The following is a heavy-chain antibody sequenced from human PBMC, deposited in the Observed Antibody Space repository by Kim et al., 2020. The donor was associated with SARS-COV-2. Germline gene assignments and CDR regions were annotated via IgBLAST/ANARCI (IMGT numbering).Heavy chain of an antibody. D-gene: IGHD2-15*01. Sequence: YAQKFQGRVTITADESTSTAYMELSSLRSEDTAVYYCARGLIAATRWDYWGQGTLVTVSS. V-gene: IGHV1-69*01. J-gene: IGHJ4*02. CDR3: ARGLIAATRWDY.